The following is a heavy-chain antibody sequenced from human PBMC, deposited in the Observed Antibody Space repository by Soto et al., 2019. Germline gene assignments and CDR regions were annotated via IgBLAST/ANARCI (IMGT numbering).Heavy chain of an antibody. V-gene: IGHV1-8*01. Sequence: QVQLVQSGAEVKQPGASVKVACKTSGFSFTSYDVTWVRQAPGQGLELMGWVNPNSGNTALAQKFVGRGTLTRDTSITTVDMELSSRGSADTAVYDCARVPVSASGIDQWGQGTLITVSS. CDR3: ARVPVSASGIDQ. D-gene: IGHD6-19*01. CDR1: GFSFTSYD. CDR2: VNPNSGNT. J-gene: IGHJ4*02.